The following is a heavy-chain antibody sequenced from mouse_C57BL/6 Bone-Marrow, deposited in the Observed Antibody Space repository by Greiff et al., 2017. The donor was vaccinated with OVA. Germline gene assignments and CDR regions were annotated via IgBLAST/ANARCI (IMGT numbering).Heavy chain of an antibody. V-gene: IGHV5-2*01. J-gene: IGHJ2*01. D-gene: IGHD1-1*01. Sequence: EVKLMESGGGLVQPGESLKLSCESNEYEFPSHDMSWVRKTPEKRLELVAAINSDGGSTYYPDTMERRFIISRDNPKKTLYLQMSSLRSEDTALYYCARQPYYYGSSYYFDYWGQGTTLTVSS. CDR2: INSDGGST. CDR1: EYEFPSHD. CDR3: ARQPYYYGSSYYFDY.